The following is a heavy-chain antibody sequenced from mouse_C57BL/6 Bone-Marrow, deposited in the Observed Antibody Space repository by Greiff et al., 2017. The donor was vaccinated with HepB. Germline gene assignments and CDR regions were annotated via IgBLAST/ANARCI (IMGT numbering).Heavy chain of an antibody. CDR3: ARGPFFDY. Sequence: DVQLQESGPGLVKPSQSLSLTCSVTGYSITSGYYWNWIRQFPGNKLEWMGYISYDGINNYNPSLKNRISITRDTSKNQFFLKLNSVTTEDTATYYCARGPFFDYWGQGTTLTVSS. J-gene: IGHJ2*01. V-gene: IGHV3-6*01. CDR1: GYSITSGYY. CDR2: ISYDGIN.